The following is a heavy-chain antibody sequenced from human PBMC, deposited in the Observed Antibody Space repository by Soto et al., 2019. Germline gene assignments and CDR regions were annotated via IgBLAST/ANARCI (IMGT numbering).Heavy chain of an antibody. D-gene: IGHD5-18*01. Sequence: GGSLRLSCAASGFTFINAWMSWVRQAPGKGLEWVGRIKSKTDGGTTDYAAPVKGRFTISRDDSKNTLYLQMNSLKTEDTAVYYCTTIGYSYGRGYYYYYYGMDVWGQGTTVTVSS. V-gene: IGHV3-15*01. CDR2: IKSKTDGGTT. CDR1: GFTFINAW. J-gene: IGHJ6*02. CDR3: TTIGYSYGRGYYYYYYGMDV.